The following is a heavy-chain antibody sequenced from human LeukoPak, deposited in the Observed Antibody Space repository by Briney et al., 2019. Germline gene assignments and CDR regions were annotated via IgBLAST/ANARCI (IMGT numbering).Heavy chain of an antibody. D-gene: IGHD3-10*01. Sequence: NPGGSLRLSCAASGFTFSSYSMTWVRQAPGKGLEWVSSISSSSSYIYYADSVKGRFTISRDNAKNSLYLQMNSLRAEDTAVYYCARSQSRYYSDDAFDIWGQGTMVTVSS. J-gene: IGHJ3*02. CDR3: ARSQSRYYSDDAFDI. CDR2: ISSSSSYI. V-gene: IGHV3-21*01. CDR1: GFTFSSYS.